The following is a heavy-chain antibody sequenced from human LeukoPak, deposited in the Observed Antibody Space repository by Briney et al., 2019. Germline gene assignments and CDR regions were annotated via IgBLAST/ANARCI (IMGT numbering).Heavy chain of an antibody. CDR3: ARYTAMVAFHAHGFDI. D-gene: IGHD5-18*01. J-gene: IGHJ3*02. Sequence: SETLSLTCTVSGGSISSGSYYWSWIRQPAGKGLEWIGRIYTSGSTNYNPSLKSRVTISVDTSKNQFSLKLFSVTAADTAVYYCARYTAMVAFHAHGFDIWGKGTMVTVS. CDR1: GGSISSGSYY. V-gene: IGHV4-61*02. CDR2: IYTSGST.